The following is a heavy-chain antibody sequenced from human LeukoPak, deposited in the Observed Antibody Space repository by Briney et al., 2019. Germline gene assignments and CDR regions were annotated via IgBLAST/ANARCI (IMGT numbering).Heavy chain of an antibody. CDR2: FSINGDST. J-gene: IGHJ3*02. CDR1: GFTFSSYG. CDR3: VKRYHGRRAFDI. Sequence: GGSLRLSCAASGFTFSSYGMSWVRQAPGKGLEWVSVFSINGDSTYYADSVKGRFTISRDNSKNTLFLQMNGLRAEDTATYYCVKRYHGRRAFDIWGQGTMVTVSS. D-gene: IGHD1-1*01. V-gene: IGHV3-23*01.